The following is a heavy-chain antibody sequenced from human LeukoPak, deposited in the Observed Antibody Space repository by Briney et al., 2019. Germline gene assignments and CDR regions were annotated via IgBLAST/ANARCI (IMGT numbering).Heavy chain of an antibody. Sequence: SETLSLTCTVSGGSISSYYWSWIRQPPGKGLEWIGYIYYSGSTNYNPSLKSRVTISVDTSKNQFSLKLSSVTAADTAIYYCVRAVSGRFDYWGQGTLVTVSS. CDR1: GGSISSYY. CDR3: VRAVSGRFDY. J-gene: IGHJ4*02. D-gene: IGHD6-19*01. V-gene: IGHV4-59*08. CDR2: IYYSGST.